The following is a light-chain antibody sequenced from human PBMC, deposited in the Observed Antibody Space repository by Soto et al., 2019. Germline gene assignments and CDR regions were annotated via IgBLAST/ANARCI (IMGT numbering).Light chain of an antibody. Sequence: QSALTQPASVSGSPGQSITISCTGTSSDVGSYNLVSWYQQHPGKAPKLMIYEGSKRPSGVSNRFSGSKSGNTASLTISGLHAEDEADYYCCSYAASSPHVVFGGGTKLTVL. CDR3: CSYAASSPHVV. CDR2: EGS. CDR1: SSDVGSYNL. V-gene: IGLV2-23*01. J-gene: IGLJ2*01.